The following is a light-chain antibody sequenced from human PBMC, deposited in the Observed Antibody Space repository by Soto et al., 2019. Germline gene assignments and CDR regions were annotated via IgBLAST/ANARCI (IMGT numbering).Light chain of an antibody. V-gene: IGKV3-11*01. CDR3: QQRSDWPST. CDR1: QRVSTY. CDR2: DAS. Sequence: EIVLTQSPATLSFSQGERATLSCRASQRVSTYLAWYQQKPGQAPRLLIYDASNRATGIPARFSGSGSGTDFTLTISSLEPDDFAVYYCQQRSDWPSTFGGGTKVQIK. J-gene: IGKJ4*01.